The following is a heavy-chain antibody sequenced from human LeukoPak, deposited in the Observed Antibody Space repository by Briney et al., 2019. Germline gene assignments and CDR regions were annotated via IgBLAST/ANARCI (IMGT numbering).Heavy chain of an antibody. V-gene: IGHV4-59*08. CDR2: IHYSGST. J-gene: IGHJ4*02. CDR3: ARHFHDSSGYYDDY. CDR1: GGSISSYY. Sequence: SETPSLTCTVSGGSISSYYWGWIRQPPGKGLEWIGDIHYSGSTNYNPSLESRVTISIDTSKNQFSLKLSSVTAADTAVYYCARHFHDSSGYYDDYWGQGTLVAVSP. D-gene: IGHD3-22*01.